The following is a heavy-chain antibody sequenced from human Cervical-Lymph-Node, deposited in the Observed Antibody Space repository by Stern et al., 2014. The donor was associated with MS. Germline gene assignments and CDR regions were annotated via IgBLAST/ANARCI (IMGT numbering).Heavy chain of an antibody. CDR3: ARGNWNYEGMGY. Sequence: QDQLVESGGGVVQPGRSLRLSCAASGFTFSNYGMHWVRQAPGKGLEWLAVIWYDGNKKYYADSVKGRFPISRDNSKNTLFLQMSSLTAEDTALYYCARGNWNYEGMGYWGQGTLVTVSS. CDR1: GFTFSNYG. D-gene: IGHD1-7*01. J-gene: IGHJ4*02. CDR2: IWYDGNKK. V-gene: IGHV3-33*01.